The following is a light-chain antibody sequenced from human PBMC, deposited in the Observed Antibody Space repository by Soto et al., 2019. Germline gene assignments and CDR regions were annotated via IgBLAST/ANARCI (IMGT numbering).Light chain of an antibody. CDR3: QQRHMWPIT. CDR2: DAY. CDR1: QSFRGL. Sequence: EAVLTQSRVTLPLPPGERATLSCMASQSFRGLLAWYQQKPGQAPRLLIYDAYNRATGIPPRFSGSGSGTDFTLTISSLGPEDSAVYYCQQRHMWPITFGQGTRVEIK. V-gene: IGKV3-11*01. J-gene: IGKJ5*01.